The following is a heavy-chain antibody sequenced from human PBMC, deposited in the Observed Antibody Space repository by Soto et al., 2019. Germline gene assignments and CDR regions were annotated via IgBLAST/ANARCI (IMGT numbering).Heavy chain of an antibody. CDR3: AHRRPSAAFDY. Sequence: QITLKESGPTLVKPTQTLTLTCSFSGFSLSTSGVGVGWIRQPPGKALEWLAVIYWDDDKRYSPSLKSRLTITQDTSKNPVVLTMTTMDPVDTATYHCAHRRPSAAFDYWGQGTLVTVSS. D-gene: IGHD2-15*01. J-gene: IGHJ4*02. CDR2: IYWDDDK. V-gene: IGHV2-5*02. CDR1: GFSLSTSGVG.